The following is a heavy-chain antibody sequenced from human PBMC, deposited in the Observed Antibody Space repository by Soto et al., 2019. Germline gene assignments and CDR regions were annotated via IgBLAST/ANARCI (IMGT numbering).Heavy chain of an antibody. D-gene: IGHD3-22*01. Sequence: QVHLVQSGAEVKKPGSSVKVSCKASGGTSSSSGISWVRQAPGQGLEWMGRIIPMFGTAIYGQKFQGRLTITADASTNTDYMELSSLRSDDTAVYYCASSPDYYDGSAGAFDIWGLGTMVTVSS. CDR2: IIPMFGTA. CDR1: GGTSSSSG. J-gene: IGHJ3*02. CDR3: ASSPDYYDGSAGAFDI. V-gene: IGHV1-69*12.